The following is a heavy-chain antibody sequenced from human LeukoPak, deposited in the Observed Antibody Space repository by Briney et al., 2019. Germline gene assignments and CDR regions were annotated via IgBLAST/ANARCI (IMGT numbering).Heavy chain of an antibody. CDR1: GFTFGDYA. CDR3: TREDCGGDCSDGGYYNYMDV. D-gene: IGHD2-21*02. J-gene: IGHJ6*03. V-gene: IGHV3-49*03. CDR2: IRSKAYGGTT. Sequence: GGSLRLSCTASGFTFGDYAMSWFRQAPGKGLEWVSFIRSKAYGGTTEYAASVKGRFTLSRDDSKSIAYLQMNSLKTEDTAVYYCTREDCGGDCSDGGYYNYMDVWGKGTTVTVSS.